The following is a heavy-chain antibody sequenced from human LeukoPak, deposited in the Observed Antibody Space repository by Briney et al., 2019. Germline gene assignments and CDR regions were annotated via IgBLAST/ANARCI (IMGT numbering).Heavy chain of an antibody. D-gene: IGHD3-9*01. CDR2: VTSYNGDT. CDR1: GCTFNNYG. V-gene: IGHV1-18*01. Sequence: ASVKVSCKASGCTFNNYGISWVRQAPGQGLEWMGWVTSYNGDTNYAQKFQGRITMSTDTSTSTAYMELRSLRSDDTAIYYCAKDWHILTGRNCFDPWGQGTLVTVSS. J-gene: IGHJ5*02. CDR3: AKDWHILTGRNCFDP.